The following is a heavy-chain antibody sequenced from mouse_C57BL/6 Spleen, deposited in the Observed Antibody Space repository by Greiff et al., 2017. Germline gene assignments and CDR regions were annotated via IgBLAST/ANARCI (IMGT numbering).Heavy chain of an antibody. CDR3: SSVCITTVVADYYALDN. D-gene: IGHD1-1*01. CDR1: GYAFSSYW. V-gene: IGHV1-80*01. Sequence: VQLQQSGAELVKPGASVKISCKASGYAFSSYWMNWVKQRPGKGLEWIGQIYPGDGDTKYKGKFKGKATLTADKSSSTAYLQLSSLTSEDSAVYFCSSVCITTVVADYYALDNWGQGTSVTVSS. CDR2: IYPGDGDT. J-gene: IGHJ4*01.